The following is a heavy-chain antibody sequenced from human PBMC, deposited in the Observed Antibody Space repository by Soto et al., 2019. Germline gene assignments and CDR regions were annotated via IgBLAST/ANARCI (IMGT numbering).Heavy chain of an antibody. Sequence: GASVKVSCKASGYTFTSYSMHWVRQAPGQRLEWMGWINAGNGNTKYSQKFQGRVTITRDTSASTAYMELSSLRSEDTAVYYCARDHLPIGFDYWGQGTLVTVSS. V-gene: IGHV1-3*01. CDR1: GYTFTSYS. CDR2: INAGNGNT. CDR3: ARDHLPIGFDY. J-gene: IGHJ4*02.